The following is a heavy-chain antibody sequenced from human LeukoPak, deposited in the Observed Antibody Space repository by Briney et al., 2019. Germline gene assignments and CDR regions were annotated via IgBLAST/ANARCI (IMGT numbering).Heavy chain of an antibody. D-gene: IGHD5-18*01. J-gene: IGHJ4*02. Sequence: GGSLRLSCAASGFTFSSYSMNWVRQAPGKGLEWVSSISSSSSYIYYADSVKGRFTISRDNAKNSLYLQMNSLRAEDTAVYYCARVWDTAMVFDYWGQGTLVTVSS. CDR3: ARVWDTAMVFDY. CDR2: ISSSSSYI. CDR1: GFTFSSYS. V-gene: IGHV3-21*01.